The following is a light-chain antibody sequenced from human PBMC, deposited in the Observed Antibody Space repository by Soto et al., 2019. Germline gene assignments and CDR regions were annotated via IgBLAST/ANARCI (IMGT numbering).Light chain of an antibody. V-gene: IGKV1-39*01. Sequence: DIQMTQSPSSLCASLGDIVTIACRSSQGISTYLNWYQQRPGKAPKLLIYAASSLQSGVPSRFSGSGSETHFTLTIDRLQSDDFATYYCQHSSSDLTTFGQGTRLEI. CDR1: QGISTY. J-gene: IGKJ5*01. CDR3: QHSSSDLTT. CDR2: AAS.